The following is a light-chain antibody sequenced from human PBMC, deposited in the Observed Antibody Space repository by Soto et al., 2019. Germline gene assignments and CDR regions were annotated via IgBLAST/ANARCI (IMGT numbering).Light chain of an antibody. V-gene: IGKV1-33*01. J-gene: IGKJ3*01. CDR2: DAS. CDR1: QDIGTS. CDR3: QHGGT. Sequence: DILMTQSPSSLSAFVGERVTITCQASQDIGTSLNWYQQRPGEAPKFLIYDASRFEAGVPSRFSGSGSGTDFTFAISSLQPEDIATYYCQHGGTFGPGTKVDFK.